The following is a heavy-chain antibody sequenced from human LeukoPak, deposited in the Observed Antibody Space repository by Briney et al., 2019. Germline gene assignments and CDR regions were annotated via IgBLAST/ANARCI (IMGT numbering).Heavy chain of an antibody. CDR3: ARMEEYCSSTSCYDNWFDP. CDR2: ISAYNGNT. CDR1: GYTFTSYG. V-gene: IGHV1-18*04. J-gene: IGHJ5*02. Sequence: GASVKVSCKASGYTFTSYGISWVRQAPGQGLEWMGWISAYNGNTNYAQKLQGRVTMTTDTSTSTAYMELRSLRSDDTAVYYCARMEEYCSSTSCYDNWFDPWGQGTLGTVSS. D-gene: IGHD2-2*01.